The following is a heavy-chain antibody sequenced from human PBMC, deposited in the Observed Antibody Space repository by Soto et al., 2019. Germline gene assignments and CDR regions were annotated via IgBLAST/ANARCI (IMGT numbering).Heavy chain of an antibody. J-gene: IGHJ4*02. V-gene: IGHV3-23*01. CDR3: AKEKSTIGVPLFDY. Sequence: GGSLRLSCAASGFTFTNYAMSWVRQAPGKGLEWVSGVSDRGATFYADSVKGRFTISRDNSKNTLYLQMDSLRAEDTAVYYCAKEKSTIGVPLFDYWGQGTLVTVSS. CDR2: VSDRGAT. D-gene: IGHD2-8*01. CDR1: GFTFTNYA.